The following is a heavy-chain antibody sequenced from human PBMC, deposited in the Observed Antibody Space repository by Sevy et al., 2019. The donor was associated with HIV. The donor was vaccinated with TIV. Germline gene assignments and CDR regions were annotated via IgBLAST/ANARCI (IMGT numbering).Heavy chain of an antibody. CDR2: ISDDGSKT. Sequence: GGSLRLSCADSGFTFIDYAMHWVRQAPGKGLEWVAVISDDGSKTYYAYSVNGRFTISMDNSKNTLYLQMNSLRADDTAVYYCARGRVTSYYFDYWGQGTLVTVSS. CDR1: GFTFIDYA. D-gene: IGHD2-21*02. J-gene: IGHJ4*02. CDR3: ARGRVTSYYFDY. V-gene: IGHV3-30*04.